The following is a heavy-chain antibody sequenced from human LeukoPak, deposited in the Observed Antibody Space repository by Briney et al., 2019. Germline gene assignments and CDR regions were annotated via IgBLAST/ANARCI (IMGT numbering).Heavy chain of an antibody. J-gene: IGHJ2*01. D-gene: IGHD6-13*01. Sequence: PGGSLRLSCAASGFTFSSYWMSWVRQAPGKGLEWVANINQDGSEKYYVDSVKGRFTMSRNNAKNSLYLQMNSLRAEDTAVYYCARDPPRYSSPGPADWYFDLWGRGTLVTVSS. CDR3: ARDPPRYSSPGPADWYFDL. V-gene: IGHV3-7*01. CDR1: GFTFSSYW. CDR2: INQDGSEK.